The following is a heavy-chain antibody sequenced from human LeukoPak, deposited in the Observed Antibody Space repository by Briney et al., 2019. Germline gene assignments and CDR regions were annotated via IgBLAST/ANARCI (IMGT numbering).Heavy chain of an antibody. CDR3: ARAPAYYYDSGGYYYFIDY. Sequence: ASVKVSCKASGGTFSSYAISWVRQAPGQGLEWMGWINPNSGGTNYAQKFQGRVTMTRDTSISTDYMELSRLRSDDTAVYYCARAPAYYYDSGGYYYFIDYWGQGTLVTVSS. CDR2: INPNSGGT. J-gene: IGHJ4*02. D-gene: IGHD3-22*01. CDR1: GGTFSSYA. V-gene: IGHV1-2*02.